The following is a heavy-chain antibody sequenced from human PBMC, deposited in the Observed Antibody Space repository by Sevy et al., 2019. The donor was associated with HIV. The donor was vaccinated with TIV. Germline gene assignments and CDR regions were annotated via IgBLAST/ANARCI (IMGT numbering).Heavy chain of an antibody. Sequence: GGSLRLSCAASGFTFSSYAMSWVRQAPGKGLEWVSSISGNVDNTYYADSVKGRFIISRDNSKNTPYLQMNSMRAEDTAVYYCAKPPWIDQRAFEYWGQGTLVTVSS. J-gene: IGHJ4*02. CDR3: AKPPWIDQRAFEY. CDR2: ISGNVDNT. D-gene: IGHD1-1*01. V-gene: IGHV3-23*01. CDR1: GFTFSSYA.